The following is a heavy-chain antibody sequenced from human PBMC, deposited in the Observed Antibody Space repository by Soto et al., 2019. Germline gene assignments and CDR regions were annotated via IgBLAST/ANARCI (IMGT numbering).Heavy chain of an antibody. D-gene: IGHD3-10*01. CDR1: GFTFSDYY. V-gene: IGHV3-11*01. CDR2: ISSSGYTI. J-gene: IGHJ5*02. CDR3: ARAMVFYGGFDP. Sequence: QVQLVESGGGLVKPGGSLRLSCAASGFTFSDYYMSWIRQAPGKGLEWVSYISSSGYTIYYADSVKGRITISRDNAKNSVHLHRKSAGAEATGVYYCARAMVFYGGFDPWGQGTLVTVSS.